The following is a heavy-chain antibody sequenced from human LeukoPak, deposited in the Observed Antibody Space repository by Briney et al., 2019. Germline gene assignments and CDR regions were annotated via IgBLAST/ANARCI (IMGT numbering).Heavy chain of an antibody. V-gene: IGHV1-69*13. CDR1: GGTFSSYA. CDR2: IIPIFGTA. J-gene: IGHJ5*02. D-gene: IGHD3-3*01. Sequence: GASVKVSCKASGGTFSSYAISWVRQAPGQGLEWMGGIIPIFGTANHAQKFQGRVTITADESTSTAYMELSSLRSEDTAVYYCARGNTYYDFWSGYYRKPDWFDPWGQGTLVTVSS. CDR3: ARGNTYYDFWSGYYRKPDWFDP.